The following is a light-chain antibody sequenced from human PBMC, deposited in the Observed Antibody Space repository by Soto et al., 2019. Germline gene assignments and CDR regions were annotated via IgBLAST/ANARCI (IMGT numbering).Light chain of an antibody. V-gene: IGLV2-14*01. CDR3: SSYKSRSTLG. Sequence: QSVLTQPASVSGSPGQSITISCTGTSSDVGGYNYVSWYQQYPGKAPKLMIYEVSNRPSGVSNRFSGSKSGNTASLTISGLQDEDQADYYCSSYKSRSTLGFGSGTKVTVL. J-gene: IGLJ1*01. CDR2: EVS. CDR1: SSDVGGYNY.